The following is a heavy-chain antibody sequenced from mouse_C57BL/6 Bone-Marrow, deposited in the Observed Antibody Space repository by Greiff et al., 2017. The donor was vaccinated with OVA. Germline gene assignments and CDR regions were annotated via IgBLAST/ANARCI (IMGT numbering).Heavy chain of an antibody. CDR1: GYTFTSYW. Sequence: QVQLQQSGAALAKPGASVKLSCKASGYTFTSYWMHWVKQRPGPGLEWIGYINPSSGYTKFNQKFKDKATLTADKSSSTAYMQLSSLTYEDSAVYYCARGLYYYGSSYSWFAYWGQGTLVTVSA. V-gene: IGHV1-7*01. D-gene: IGHD1-1*01. CDR2: INPSSGYT. J-gene: IGHJ3*01. CDR3: ARGLYYYGSSYSWFAY.